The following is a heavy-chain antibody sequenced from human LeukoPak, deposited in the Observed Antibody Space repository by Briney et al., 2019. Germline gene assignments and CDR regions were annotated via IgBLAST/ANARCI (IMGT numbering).Heavy chain of an antibody. Sequence: GGSLRLSCAASGFTFSHDWMIWVRQVPGKGLEWVANIKPDGSGKYYVDSVKGRFTISRDNAKNSLYLQMNSLRAEDTAVYYCARSLNHDYWGQGTLVTVSS. CDR3: ARSLNHDY. V-gene: IGHV3-7*01. CDR1: GFTFSHDW. CDR2: IKPDGSGK. J-gene: IGHJ4*02.